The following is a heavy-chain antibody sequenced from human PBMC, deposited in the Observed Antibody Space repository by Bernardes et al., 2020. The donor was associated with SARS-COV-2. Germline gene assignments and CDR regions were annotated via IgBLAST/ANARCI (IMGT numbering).Heavy chain of an antibody. D-gene: IGHD2-15*01. V-gene: IGHV4-61*02. J-gene: IGHJ3*01. Sequence: SETLSLTCIVSGGSISSDGYYYNWIRQPAGKGLEWIGRIYISGTTNYKPSLKSRVTISVDTSKNQFSLKLSSVTAADTAVYYCARAGYCSGGRCYSVDAFDVWGHGTMVTVSS. CDR3: ARAGYCSGGRCYSVDAFDV. CDR1: GGSISSDGYY. CDR2: IYISGTT.